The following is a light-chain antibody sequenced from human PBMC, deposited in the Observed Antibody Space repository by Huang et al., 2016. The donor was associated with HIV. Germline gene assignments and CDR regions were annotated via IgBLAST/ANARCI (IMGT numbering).Light chain of an antibody. CDR3: QQYDSLPLT. CDR2: GAS. V-gene: IGKV1-33*01. Sequence: DIQMTQSPSSLSAFVGDRVTITCQASQDISDNLSWYQQKPEEAPKLLIYGASNLKTGVPSRFGGGGSETNFTFTISSLQPEDIATYYCQQYDSLPLTFGGGTRVEIK. CDR1: QDISDN. J-gene: IGKJ4*01.